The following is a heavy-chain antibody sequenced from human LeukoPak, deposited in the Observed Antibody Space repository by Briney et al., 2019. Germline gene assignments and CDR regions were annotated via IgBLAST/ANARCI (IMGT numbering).Heavy chain of an antibody. CDR2: INSNGDEI. J-gene: IGHJ4*02. Sequence: SGGSLRLSCAASGFTFSTYAMTWVRQAPGNGLEWVSGINSNGDEIYYADSVRGRFTISRDNSNNALYLQMDSLRAEDTAVYYCANWIGSSSRDYWGQGTLVTVSS. D-gene: IGHD6-6*01. V-gene: IGHV3-23*01. CDR3: ANWIGSSSRDY. CDR1: GFTFSTYA.